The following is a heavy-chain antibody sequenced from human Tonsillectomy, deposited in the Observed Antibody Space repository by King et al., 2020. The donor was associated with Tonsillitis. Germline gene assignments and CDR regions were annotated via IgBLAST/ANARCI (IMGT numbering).Heavy chain of an antibody. CDR2: MNPNSGNT. J-gene: IGHJ6*02. D-gene: IGHD5-18*01. Sequence: VQLVESGAEVKKPGASVKVSCKASGYTFTSYDINWVRQATGQGLEWMGWMNPNSGNTGYAQKFQGRVSMTRNSSISTAYMELSSLRSEDTAVYYCARGQQTMVTRGYYYYGLDVWGQGTTVTVSS. V-gene: IGHV1-8*01. CDR3: ARGQQTMVTRGYYYYGLDV. CDR1: GYTFTSYD.